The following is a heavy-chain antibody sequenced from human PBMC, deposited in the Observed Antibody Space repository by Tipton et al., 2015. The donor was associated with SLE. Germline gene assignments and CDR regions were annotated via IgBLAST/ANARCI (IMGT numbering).Heavy chain of an antibody. CDR1: GGSISRYY. V-gene: IGHV4-59*01. CDR3: ARDDSYVDAFDI. D-gene: IGHD5-18*01. J-gene: IGHJ3*02. CDR2: IYYSGST. Sequence: TLSLTCTVSGGSISRYYWSWIRQPPGKGLEWIGYIYYSGSTNYNPSLKSRVTISVDTSKNQFSLKLSSVTAADTAVYYCARDDSYVDAFDIWGQGTMVTVSS.